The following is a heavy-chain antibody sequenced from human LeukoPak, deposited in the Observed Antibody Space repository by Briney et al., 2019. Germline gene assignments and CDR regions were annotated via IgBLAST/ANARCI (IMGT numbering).Heavy chain of an antibody. Sequence: GESLKISCKTSGYSFSSYWFGWVRQMPGKGLEWMAIIFPGDSDTRHSPSFQGQVTSSVDKSISTAYLQWSSLKASDSAMYYCARSGVMGEIDAFDIWGQGTMVTVSS. J-gene: IGHJ3*02. CDR2: IFPGDSDT. CDR3: ARSGVMGEIDAFDI. D-gene: IGHD1-26*01. CDR1: GYSFSSYW. V-gene: IGHV5-51*01.